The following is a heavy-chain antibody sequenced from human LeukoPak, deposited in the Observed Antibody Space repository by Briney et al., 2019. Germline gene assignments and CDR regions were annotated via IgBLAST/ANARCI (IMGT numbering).Heavy chain of an antibody. CDR2: ISCDGGGT. CDR3: ANPWVYYYYGLDI. V-gene: IGHV3-23*01. D-gene: IGHD3-16*01. Sequence: GGSLRLSCAASGFTFRSYGLSWVRQAPGKGLEWVSTISCDGGGTYYADSVKGRFTISRDNSKNMLYLQMNSLRAEDSAIYYCANPWVYYYYGLDIWGQGTTVTVSS. J-gene: IGHJ6*02. CDR1: GFTFRSYG.